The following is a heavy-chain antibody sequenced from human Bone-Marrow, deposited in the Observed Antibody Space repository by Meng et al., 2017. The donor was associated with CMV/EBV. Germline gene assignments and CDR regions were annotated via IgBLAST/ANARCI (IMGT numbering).Heavy chain of an antibody. J-gene: IGHJ6*02. CDR3: ARGKYSSSWYGMDV. CDR1: GFTVSSNY. CDR2: IYSGGST. V-gene: IGHV3-53*01. Sequence: GEPLMISCAASGFTVSSNYMSWVRQAPGKVLEWVSVIYSGGSTYYADSVKGRFTISRDNSKNTLYLQMNSLRAEDTAVYYCARGKYSSSWYGMDVWGQGTTATVSS. D-gene: IGHD6-13*01.